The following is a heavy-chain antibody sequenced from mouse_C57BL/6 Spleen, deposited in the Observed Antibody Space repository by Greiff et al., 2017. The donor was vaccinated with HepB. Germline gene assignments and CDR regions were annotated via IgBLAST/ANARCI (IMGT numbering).Heavy chain of an antibody. Sequence: VQLKESGGGLVKPGGSLKLSCAASGFTFSSYAMSWVRQTPEKRLEWVATISDGGSYTYYPDNVKGRFTISRDNAKNNLYLQMSHLKSEDTAMYYCARGDYDGDYYAMDYWGQGTSVTVSS. CDR3: ARGDYDGDYYAMDY. CDR2: ISDGGSYT. CDR1: GFTFSSYA. V-gene: IGHV5-4*01. J-gene: IGHJ4*01. D-gene: IGHD2-4*01.